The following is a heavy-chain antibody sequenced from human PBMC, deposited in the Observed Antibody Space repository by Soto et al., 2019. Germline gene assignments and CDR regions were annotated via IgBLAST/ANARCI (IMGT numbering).Heavy chain of an antibody. CDR3: ARFVLRFLEWSRDAFDI. CDR2: IYHSGST. V-gene: IGHV4-30-2*01. Sequence: QLQLQESGXGXVXPXXXXSXXXAVSGGXXXSGXXXXSXXRXXXXXXXXXXGYIYHSGSTYYNPSLKSRVTISVDRSKNQFSLKLSSVTAADTAVYYCARFVLRFLEWSRDAFDIWGQGTMVTVSS. J-gene: IGHJ3*02. D-gene: IGHD3-3*01. CDR1: GGXXXSGXXX.